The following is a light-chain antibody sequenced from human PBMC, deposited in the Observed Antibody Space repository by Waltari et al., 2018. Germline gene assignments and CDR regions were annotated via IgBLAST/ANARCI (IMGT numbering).Light chain of an antibody. V-gene: IGKV4-1*01. J-gene: IGKJ5*01. CDR2: WAS. CDR1: QSVLSPSNRKTY. CDR3: HQYYIPPLT. Sequence: DIVMTQSPDSLAVSLGERATINCKSSQSVLSPSNRKTYMAWYQRKPGQTPRLLINWASTRASGVPDRFSGSGSGTDFTLTVSSLQAEDVAVYYCHQYYIPPLTFGQGTRLEIK.